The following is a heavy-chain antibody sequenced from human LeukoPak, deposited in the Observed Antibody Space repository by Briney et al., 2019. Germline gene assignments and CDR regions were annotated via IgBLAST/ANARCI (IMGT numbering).Heavy chain of an antibody. CDR3: ARHLRVSPFDC. V-gene: IGHV4-59*08. J-gene: IGHJ4*02. Sequence: PSETLCLSCTASGGTISSYYWSWVRQPPGKGLEWIGYIYYSGSTNYNPSLKSRVTMSVATSKYQFSLKLSSVTAADTAVYYCARHLRVSPFDCGDQGTLVTVYS. CDR1: GGTISSYY. CDR2: IYYSGST. D-gene: IGHD2-21*01.